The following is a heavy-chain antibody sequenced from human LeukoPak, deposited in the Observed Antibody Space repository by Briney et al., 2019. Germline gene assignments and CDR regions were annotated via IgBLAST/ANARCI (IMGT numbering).Heavy chain of an antibody. CDR1: GFSFSSFF. V-gene: IGHV3-64*01. D-gene: IGHD6-25*01. J-gene: IGHJ4*02. CDR3: AKIAAGGPAYYFDY. CDR2: ISANGGRT. Sequence: GGSLRLSCAASGFSFSSFFMHWVRQAPGKGLEYVSGISANGGRTYYANSVKGRFTISRDNSKNTLSLQMTSLRAEDTAIYYCAKIAAGGPAYYFDYWGQGTLVTVSS.